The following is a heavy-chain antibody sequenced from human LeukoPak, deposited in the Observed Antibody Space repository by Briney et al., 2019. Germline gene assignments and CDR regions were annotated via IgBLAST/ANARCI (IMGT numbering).Heavy chain of an antibody. CDR3: ARYPPTIGVTTWHWYFDL. D-gene: IGHD4-17*01. J-gene: IGHJ2*01. V-gene: IGHV7-4-1*02. CDR1: GGTFSSYA. Sequence: GASVKVSCKASGGTFSSYAISWVRQAPGQGLEWMGWINTNTGNPTYAQGFTGRFVFSLDTSVSTAYLQISSLKAEDTAVYYCARYPPTIGVTTWHWYFDLWGRGTLVTVSS. CDR2: INTNTGNP.